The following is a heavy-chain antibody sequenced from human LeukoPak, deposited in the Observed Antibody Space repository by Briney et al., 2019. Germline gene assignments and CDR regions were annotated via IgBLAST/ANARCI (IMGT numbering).Heavy chain of an antibody. CDR1: GYTFTSYG. J-gene: IGHJ6*03. CDR2: ISVINGNT. CDR3: ARGTVGGKDYFYMDV. D-gene: IGHD4-11*01. V-gene: IGHV1-18*01. Sequence: ASVKVSCKTSGYTFTSYGINWVRQAPGQGLEWMGWISVINGNTNLAQKMQGRVTLTTDSSTRTGYMELRSLRSDDTAVYYCARGTVGGKDYFYMDVWGKGTTVTVSS.